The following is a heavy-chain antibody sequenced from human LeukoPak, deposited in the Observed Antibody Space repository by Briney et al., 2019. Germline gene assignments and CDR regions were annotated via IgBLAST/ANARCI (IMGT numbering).Heavy chain of an antibody. J-gene: IGHJ1*01. CDR1: GGSFSGYY. D-gene: IGHD2-2*02. CDR3: ASSNQPAYCSSTSCYTSHEYFQH. CDR2: INHSGST. V-gene: IGHV4-34*01. Sequence: SETLSLTCAVYGGSFSGYYWSWIRQPPGKGLEWIGEINHSGSTNYNPSLKCRVTISVDTSKNQFSLKLSSVTAADTAVYYCASSNQPAYCSSTSCYTSHEYFQHWGQGTLVTVSS.